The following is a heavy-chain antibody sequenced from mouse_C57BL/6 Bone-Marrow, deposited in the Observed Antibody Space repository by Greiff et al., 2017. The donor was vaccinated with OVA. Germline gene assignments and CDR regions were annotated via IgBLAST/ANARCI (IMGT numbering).Heavy chain of an antibody. V-gene: IGHV1-42*01. J-gene: IGHJ2*01. CDR3: ARRRETTVPYYFDY. CDR1: GYSFTGYY. Sequence: EVQLQQSGPELVKPGASVKISCKASGYSFTGYYMNWVKQSPEKSLEWIGEINPSTGGTTYNQKFKAKATLTVDKSSSTAYMQLKSLTSEDSAVYYGARRRETTVPYYFDYWGQGTTRTVSA. CDR2: INPSTGGT. D-gene: IGHD1-1*01.